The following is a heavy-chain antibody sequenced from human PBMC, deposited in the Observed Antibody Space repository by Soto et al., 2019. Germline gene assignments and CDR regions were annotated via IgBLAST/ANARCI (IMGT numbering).Heavy chain of an antibody. V-gene: IGHV4-34*01. J-gene: IGHJ4*02. Sequence: SETLSLTCAVYGGSFSGYYWGWVRQPPGKGLEWIGEINHSGSTNYNPSLKSRVTISVDTSKNQFSLKLSSVTAADTAVYYCARAEYCSSTSCSYYFDYWGQGTLVTVSS. CDR3: ARAEYCSSTSCSYYFDY. CDR1: GGSFSGYY. CDR2: INHSGST. D-gene: IGHD2-2*01.